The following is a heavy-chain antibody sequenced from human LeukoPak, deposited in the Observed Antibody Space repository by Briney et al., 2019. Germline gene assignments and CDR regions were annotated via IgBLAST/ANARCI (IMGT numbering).Heavy chain of an antibody. Sequence: GASVKVSCKASGGTFSSYAISWVRQAPGQGLEWMGGIIPIFGTANYAQKFQGRVTITTDESTGTAYMELSSLRSEDTAVYYCARGRVGATTWFDYWGQGTLVTVSS. CDR2: IIPIFGTA. CDR3: ARGRVGATTWFDY. CDR1: GGTFSSYA. V-gene: IGHV1-69*05. J-gene: IGHJ4*02. D-gene: IGHD1-26*01.